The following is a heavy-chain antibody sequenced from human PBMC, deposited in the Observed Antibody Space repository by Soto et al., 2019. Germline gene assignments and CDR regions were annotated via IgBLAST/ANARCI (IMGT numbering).Heavy chain of an antibody. V-gene: IGHV1-69*13. CDR3: ARDLVVAANNWFDP. D-gene: IGHD2-15*01. J-gene: IGHJ5*02. Sequence: SVKVSCKASGGTFSSYAISWVRQAPGQGLEWMGGIIPIFGTANYAQKFQGRVTITADESTSTAYMELSSLRSEDTAVYYCARDLVVAANNWFDPWGQRTLVTVSS. CDR2: IIPIFGTA. CDR1: GGTFSSYA.